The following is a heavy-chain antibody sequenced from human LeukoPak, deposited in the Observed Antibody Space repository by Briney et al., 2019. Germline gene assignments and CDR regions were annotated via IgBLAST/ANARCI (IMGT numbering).Heavy chain of an antibody. CDR2: IYTSGST. J-gene: IGHJ5*02. CDR1: GGSISSYY. D-gene: IGHD2-2*01. CDR3: ARDLFPHYCSSTSCPNWFDP. V-gene: IGHV4-4*07. Sequence: SETLSLTCTVSGGSISSYYWSWIRQPAGQGLEWIGRIYTSGSTNYNPSLKSRVTMSVDTSKNQFSLKLSCVTAADTAVYYCARDLFPHYCSSTSCPNWFDPWRQGTLVTVSS.